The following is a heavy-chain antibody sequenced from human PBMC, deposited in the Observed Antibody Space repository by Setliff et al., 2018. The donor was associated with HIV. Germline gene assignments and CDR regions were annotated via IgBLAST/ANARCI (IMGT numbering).Heavy chain of an antibody. CDR3: AKDSKFFPVPDRSGYMDY. Sequence: GGSLRLSCAASGFTFSIYAIHWVRQAPGKGLEWVAVISYDGSDKYYADSVKGRFTISRDNSKNTLYLQMNSLRTEDTAVYYCAKDSKFFPVPDRSGYMDYWGQGTPVTVSS. V-gene: IGHV3-30*04. J-gene: IGHJ4*02. D-gene: IGHD5-12*01. CDR2: ISYDGSDK. CDR1: GFTFSIYA.